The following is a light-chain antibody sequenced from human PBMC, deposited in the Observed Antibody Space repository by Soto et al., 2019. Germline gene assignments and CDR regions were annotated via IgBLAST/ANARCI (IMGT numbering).Light chain of an antibody. CDR3: CSYAGSSTYV. V-gene: IGLV2-23*01. CDR1: SSDVGSYNL. Sequence: QSALTQRACVSGSPGQSITISCTGTSSDVGSYNLVSWYQQHPGKAPKLMIYEGSKRPSGVSNRFSGSKSGNTASLTISGLQAEDEADYYCCSYAGSSTYVFGTGTKVTVL. CDR2: EGS. J-gene: IGLJ1*01.